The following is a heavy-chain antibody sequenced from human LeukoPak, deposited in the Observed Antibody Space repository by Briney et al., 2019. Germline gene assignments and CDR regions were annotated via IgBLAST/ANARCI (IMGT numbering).Heavy chain of an antibody. D-gene: IGHD3-16*02. CDR3: ARDMITFGGVIVPLGY. V-gene: IGHV4-4*02. Sequence: PSGTLSLTCAVSGGSISSSNWWSWVRQPPGKGLGWIGEIYHSGSTNYNPSLKSRVTISVDKSKNQFSLKLSSVTAADTAVYYCARDMITFGGVIVPLGYWGQGTLVTVSS. CDR1: GGSISSSNW. CDR2: IYHSGST. J-gene: IGHJ4*02.